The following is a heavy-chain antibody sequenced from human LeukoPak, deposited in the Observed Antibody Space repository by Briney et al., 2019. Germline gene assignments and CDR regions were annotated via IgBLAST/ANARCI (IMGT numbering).Heavy chain of an antibody. D-gene: IGHD6-19*01. V-gene: IGHV6-1*01. Sequence: SQTLSLTCAISGDSVSSNSATWNWIRQSPSRGLEWLGRTYYRSKWSNDYAVSVKSRITINPDTSKNQISLQPNSVTPEDTAVYYCARDWYSSGWYRFDYWGQGTLVTVSS. CDR2: TYYRSKWSN. CDR1: GDSVSSNSAT. CDR3: ARDWYSSGWYRFDY. J-gene: IGHJ4*02.